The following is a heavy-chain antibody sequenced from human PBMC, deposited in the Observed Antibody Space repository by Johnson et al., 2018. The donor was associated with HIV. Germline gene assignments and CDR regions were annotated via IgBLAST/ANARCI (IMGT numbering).Heavy chain of an antibody. D-gene: IGHD6-19*01. CDR1: GFTFSSYG. CDR3: ARAVADGWFSYDAFDI. J-gene: IGHJ3*02. V-gene: IGHV3-30*02. Sequence: QVQLVESGGGLVQPGGSLILSCAASGFTFSSYGMHWVRQAPGKGLEWVAFIRYDGSNKYYADSVKGRFPISRDNSKNSLYLQMNSLRAEDTAVYYCARAVADGWFSYDAFDIWGQGTMVTVSS. CDR2: IRYDGSNK.